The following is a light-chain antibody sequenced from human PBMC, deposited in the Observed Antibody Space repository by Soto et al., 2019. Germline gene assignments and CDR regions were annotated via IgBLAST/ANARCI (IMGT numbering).Light chain of an antibody. V-gene: IGLV2-14*01. J-gene: IGLJ2*01. CDR1: DTDIGNYNY. CDR3: SSYSYPDIPVL. CDR2: EVV. Sequence: QSALTQPASVSGSPGQSITISCFGSDTDIGNYNYVSWYQQYPGKVPKLLIYEVVRRPSGISTRFSGSKSGTTASLTISGLQPEDEAHYYCSSYSYPDIPVLLGGGTKLTVL.